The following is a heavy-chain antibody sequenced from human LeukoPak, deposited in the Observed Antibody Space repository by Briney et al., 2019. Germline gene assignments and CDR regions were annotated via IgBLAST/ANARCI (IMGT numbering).Heavy chain of an antibody. CDR3: ARARYSSSWYVWFDP. V-gene: IGHV1-18*01. CDR2: ISAYNGNT. D-gene: IGHD6-13*01. J-gene: IGHJ5*02. CDR1: GYTFTSYG. Sequence: ASVKVSCKASGYTFTSYGISWVRQAPGQGLEWMGWISAYNGNTNYAQKLQGRVTMTTDTSTSTAYMELRSLRSDDTAVYYCARARYSSSWYVWFDPRGQGTLVTVSS.